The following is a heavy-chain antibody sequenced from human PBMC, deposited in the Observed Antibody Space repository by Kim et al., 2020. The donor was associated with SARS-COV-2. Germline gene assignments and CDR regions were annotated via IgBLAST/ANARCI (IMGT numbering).Heavy chain of an antibody. V-gene: IGHV3-30*02. CDR3: GKDQVWFGELLLDY. J-gene: IGHJ4*02. D-gene: IGHD3-10*01. Sequence: DSRKGRFTISRDNSKTTLYLQMNSLRAEDTAVFYWGKDQVWFGELLLDYWGQGTLVTVSS.